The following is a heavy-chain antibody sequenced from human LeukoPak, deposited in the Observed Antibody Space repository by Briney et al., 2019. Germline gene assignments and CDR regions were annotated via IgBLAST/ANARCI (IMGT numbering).Heavy chain of an antibody. CDR2: IYYSGST. CDR1: GGSISSGGYY. Sequence: PSETLSLTCTVSGGSISSGGYYWSCIRQHPGKGLECIGYIYYSGSTYYNPSLKSRVTISVDTSKNQFSLKLSSVTAADTAVYYCARSASAVTDHFDYWGQGTLVTVSS. J-gene: IGHJ4*02. CDR3: ARSASAVTDHFDY. D-gene: IGHD2-21*02. V-gene: IGHV4-31*03.